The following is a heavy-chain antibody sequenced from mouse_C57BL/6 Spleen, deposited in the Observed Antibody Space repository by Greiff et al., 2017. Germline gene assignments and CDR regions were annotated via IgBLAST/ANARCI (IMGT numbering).Heavy chain of an antibody. D-gene: IGHD1-1*01. V-gene: IGHV1-61*01. CDR1: GYTFTSYW. Sequence: VQLQQPGAELVRPGSSVKLSCKASGYTFTSYWMDWVKQRPGQGLEWIGNIYPSDSETHYNQKFKDKATLTVDKSSSTAYMQLSSLTSEDSAVYYCARWNYDYAMDYWGQGTSVTVSS. CDR3: ARWNYDYAMDY. CDR2: IYPSDSET. J-gene: IGHJ4*01.